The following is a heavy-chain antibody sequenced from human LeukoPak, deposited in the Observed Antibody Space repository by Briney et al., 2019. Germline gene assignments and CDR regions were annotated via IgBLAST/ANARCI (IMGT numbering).Heavy chain of an antibody. Sequence: GGSLRLSCAASGFTVSSNYMSWVRQAPGKGLEWVSVIYSGGSTYYADSVKGRFTISRDNSKNTLYLQMNSLRAEDTTVYYCAGSGSKGYTTAFDIWGQGTMVTVSS. CDR3: AGSGSKGYTTAFDI. CDR1: GFTVSSNY. V-gene: IGHV3-66*01. CDR2: IYSGGST. D-gene: IGHD2-2*02. J-gene: IGHJ3*02.